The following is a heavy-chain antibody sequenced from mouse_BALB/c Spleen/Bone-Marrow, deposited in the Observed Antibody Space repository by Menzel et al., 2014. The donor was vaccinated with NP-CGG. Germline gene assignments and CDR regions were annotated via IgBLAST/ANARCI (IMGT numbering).Heavy chain of an antibody. Sequence: VQLQQSGPELVMPGASVKMFCKASGYTFIDYWMHWVKQRPGQGLEWTGAIDNSDSYTSYNQKFKGKATLTVDESSSTAYMQLSSLTSEDSAVYYCAFYYGNYGDYWGQGTTLTVSS. CDR3: AFYYGNYGDY. D-gene: IGHD2-1*01. CDR1: GYTFIDYW. CDR2: IDNSDSYT. J-gene: IGHJ2*01. V-gene: IGHV1-69*01.